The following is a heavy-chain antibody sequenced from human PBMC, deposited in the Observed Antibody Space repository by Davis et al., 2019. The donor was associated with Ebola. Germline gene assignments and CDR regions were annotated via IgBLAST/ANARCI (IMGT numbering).Heavy chain of an antibody. CDR3: ARGIAYGEDYYYYYGMDV. CDR1: GYTFTGYY. CDR2: ISAYNGNT. Sequence: ASVKVSCKASGYTFTGYYMHWVRQAPGQGLEWMGWISAYNGNTNYAQKLQGRVTMTTDTSTSTAYMELRSLRSDDTAVYYCARGIAYGEDYYYYYGMDVWGQGTTVTVSS. V-gene: IGHV1-18*04. D-gene: IGHD4-17*01. J-gene: IGHJ6*02.